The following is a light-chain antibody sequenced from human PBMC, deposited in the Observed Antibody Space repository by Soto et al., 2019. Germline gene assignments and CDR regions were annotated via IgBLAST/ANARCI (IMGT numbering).Light chain of an antibody. CDR3: QQYNNWPRT. V-gene: IGKV3-15*01. CDR1: QSVSSN. Sequence: EIVMMQSPATLSVSPGERATLSCRASQSVSSNLAWYQQKPGQAPRLLIYGASTRATGISTSFSGSGSGTEFTLTISSLQSEDFAVYYCQQYNNWPRTFGQGTKVEIK. CDR2: GAS. J-gene: IGKJ1*01.